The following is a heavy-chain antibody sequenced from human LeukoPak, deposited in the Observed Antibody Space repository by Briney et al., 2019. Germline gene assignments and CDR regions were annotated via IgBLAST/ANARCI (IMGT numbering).Heavy chain of an antibody. Sequence: PGGSLRLSCAATGYTFSTYGMHWVRQARGKGLEWAAVIWSDGNNKFYADSVKGRFTFSRDNSRNTLSLQMNSLRAEDTAVYYCVKERGPFDAFDIWGQGTMVTVSS. V-gene: IGHV3-33*06. CDR2: IWSDGNNK. CDR1: GYTFSTYG. CDR3: VKERGPFDAFDI. J-gene: IGHJ3*02.